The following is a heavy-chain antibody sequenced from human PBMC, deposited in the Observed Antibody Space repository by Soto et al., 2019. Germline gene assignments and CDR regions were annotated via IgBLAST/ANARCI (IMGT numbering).Heavy chain of an antibody. CDR2: IYWDDDK. D-gene: IGHD3-10*01. Sequence: QITLKESGPTLVKPTQTLTLTCTFSGFSLSTSGVGVGWIRQPPGKALEWLALIYWDDDKRYSSSLKSRLTTTKDTSNNQVVLTLTTMDPVDTATYSCARVLTGAAFDYWGQGTLVTVSS. CDR1: GFSLSTSGVG. J-gene: IGHJ4*02. CDR3: ARVLTGAAFDY. V-gene: IGHV2-5*02.